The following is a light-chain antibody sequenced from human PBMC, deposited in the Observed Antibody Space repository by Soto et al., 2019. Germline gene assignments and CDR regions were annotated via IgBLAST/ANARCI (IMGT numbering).Light chain of an antibody. CDR3: SSYTGSSTPV. J-gene: IGLJ3*02. V-gene: IGLV2-14*01. Sequence: QSALTQPASVSGSPGQSITISWTVTSSDVGGYNYVSWYQHHPGKAPKLMIYEVSNRPSGVSNRFSGSKSGNTASLTISGLQAEDEADYYCSSYTGSSTPVFGGGTKLTVL. CDR2: EVS. CDR1: SSDVGGYNY.